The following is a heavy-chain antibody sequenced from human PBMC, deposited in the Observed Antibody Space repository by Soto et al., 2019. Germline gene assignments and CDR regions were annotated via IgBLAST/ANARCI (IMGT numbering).Heavy chain of an antibody. V-gene: IGHV3-23*01. Sequence: GGSLRLSCAASGFTFSRYAMTWVRQAPGKGLEWVSAISGSGGNTYYADSVKGRFTISRDKSKNTLYLHMNSLRAEDTAVYYCAKESVVVVVAATLDYWGQGTLVTVSS. CDR1: GFTFSRYA. D-gene: IGHD2-15*01. CDR3: AKESVVVVVAATLDY. CDR2: ISGSGGNT. J-gene: IGHJ4*02.